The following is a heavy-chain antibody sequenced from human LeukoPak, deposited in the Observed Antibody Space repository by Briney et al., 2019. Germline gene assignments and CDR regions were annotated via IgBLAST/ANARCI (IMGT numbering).Heavy chain of an antibody. CDR1: GFIFSSYA. Sequence: GGSLRLSCAASGFIFSSYAMHWVRQAPGKGPEWVAIIWYDGSNKYYAESVEGRFTISRNNSKNTLYLQMNSLRAEDTAVYSCARGLGYSYGYGIDYWGQGTLVTVSS. J-gene: IGHJ4*02. D-gene: IGHD5-18*01. CDR2: IWYDGSNK. V-gene: IGHV3-30*02. CDR3: ARGLGYSYGYGIDY.